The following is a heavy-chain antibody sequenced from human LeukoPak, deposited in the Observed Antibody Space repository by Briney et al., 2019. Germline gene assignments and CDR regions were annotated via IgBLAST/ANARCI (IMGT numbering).Heavy chain of an antibody. D-gene: IGHD4-11*01. J-gene: IGHJ4*02. Sequence: SETLSLTCAVYGGSFSGYYWSWIRQPPGKGLEWIGEINHSGSTNYNPSLKSRVTISVDTSKNQFSLRLSSVTAADTAAYYCARGHYVTTLDYWGQGTLVTVSS. CDR2: INHSGST. CDR1: GGSFSGYY. V-gene: IGHV4-34*01. CDR3: ARGHYVTTLDY.